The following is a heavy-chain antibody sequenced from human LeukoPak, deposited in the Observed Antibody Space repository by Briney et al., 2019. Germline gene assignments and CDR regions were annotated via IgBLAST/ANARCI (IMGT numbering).Heavy chain of an antibody. V-gene: IGHV1-24*01. J-gene: IGHJ4*02. CDR3: ATTKGTMVRGVMRYYFDY. Sequence: ASVKVSCKVSGYTLTELSMHWVRQAPGKGLEWMGGFDPEDGETIYAQKFQGRVTMTEDTSTDTAYTELSSLRSEDTAVYYCATTKGTMVRGVMRYYFDYWGQGTLVTVSS. CDR1: GYTLTELS. D-gene: IGHD3-10*01. CDR2: FDPEDGET.